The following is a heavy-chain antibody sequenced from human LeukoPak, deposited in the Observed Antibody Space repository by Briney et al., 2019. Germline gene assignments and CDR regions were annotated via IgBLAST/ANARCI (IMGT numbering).Heavy chain of an antibody. CDR3: ARGSGEYYYYGMDV. J-gene: IGHJ6*02. D-gene: IGHD4-17*01. CDR1: GGSISSYY. V-gene: IGHV4-59*01. CDR2: IYYSGST. Sequence: SETLSLTCTDSGGSISSYYSSWIRQPPGKGLEWIGYIYYSGSTNYNPSLKSRVTISVDTSKNQFSLKLSSVTAADTAVYYCARGSGEYYYYGMDVWGQGTTVTVSS.